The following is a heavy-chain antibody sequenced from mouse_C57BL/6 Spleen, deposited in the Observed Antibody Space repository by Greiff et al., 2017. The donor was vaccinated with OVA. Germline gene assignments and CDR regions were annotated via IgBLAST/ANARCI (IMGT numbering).Heavy chain of an antibody. V-gene: IGHV3-5*01. D-gene: IGHD1-1*01. CDR1: GISITTGNYR. CDR3: ARALYGSSIYWYFDV. J-gene: IGHJ1*03. CDR2: IYYSGTI. Sequence: EVKVEESGPGLVKPSQTVFLTCTVTGISITTGNYRWSWIRQFPGNKLEWIGYIYYSGTITYNPSLTSRTTITRDTPKNQFFLEMNSLTAEDTATYYCARALYGSSIYWYFDVWGTGTTVTVSS.